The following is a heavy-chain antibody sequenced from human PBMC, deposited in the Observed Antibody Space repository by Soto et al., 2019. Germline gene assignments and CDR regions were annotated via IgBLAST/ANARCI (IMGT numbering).Heavy chain of an antibody. J-gene: IGHJ6*02. CDR3: AREVITIFGVSYGMDV. Sequence: AASVKVSCKASGYTFTSYGISWVRQAPGQGLEWMGWISAYNGNTNYAQKLQGRVTMTTDTSTSTAYMELRSLRSDDTAVYYCAREVITIFGVSYGMDVWGQGTTVTVSS. CDR1: GYTFTSYG. D-gene: IGHD3-3*01. V-gene: IGHV1-18*01. CDR2: ISAYNGNT.